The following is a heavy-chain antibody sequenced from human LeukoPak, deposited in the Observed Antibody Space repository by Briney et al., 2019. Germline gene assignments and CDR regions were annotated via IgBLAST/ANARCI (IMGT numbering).Heavy chain of an antibody. CDR1: GFTFSAYA. Sequence: GGSLRLSCEASGFTFSAYAMSWVRQAPGKGLEWVSSITGNGDATYYADSVKGRFTISRDNSKNTLFLHMNSLRAEDTAIFYCAKHVAVLPAPRNYYFDYWGQGTLVTVSS. J-gene: IGHJ4*02. V-gene: IGHV3-23*01. CDR3: AKHVAVLPAPRNYYFDY. CDR2: ITGNGDAT. D-gene: IGHD2-2*01.